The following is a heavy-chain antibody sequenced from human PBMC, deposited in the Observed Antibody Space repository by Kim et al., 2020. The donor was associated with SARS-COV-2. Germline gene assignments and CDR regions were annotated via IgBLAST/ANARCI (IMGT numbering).Heavy chain of an antibody. Sequence: GESLKISCKGSGYSFTSYWISWVRQMPGKGLEWMGRIDPSDSYTNYSPSFQGHVTISADKSISTAYLQWSSLKASDTAMYYCARPDSDYCTNGVCNTHGYYYYGMDVWGQGTTVTVSS. CDR2: IDPSDSYT. CDR1: GYSFTSYW. J-gene: IGHJ6*02. V-gene: IGHV5-10-1*01. D-gene: IGHD2-8*01. CDR3: ARPDSDYCTNGVCNTHGYYYYGMDV.